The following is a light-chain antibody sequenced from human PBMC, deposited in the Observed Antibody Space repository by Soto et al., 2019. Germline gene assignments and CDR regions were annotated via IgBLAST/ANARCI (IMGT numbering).Light chain of an antibody. CDR1: QSVRSNY. J-gene: IGKJ3*01. CDR3: QQYATSAILT. V-gene: IGKV3-20*01. Sequence: EIVLTQSRGTLSLSPGERATLCCWSIQSVRSNYLAWYQQRPGQAPRLLIYGASSRATGIPDRFSGSGSGTDFTLTISRLEPEDSAVYYCQQYATSAILTFGPGTKVDIK. CDR2: GAS.